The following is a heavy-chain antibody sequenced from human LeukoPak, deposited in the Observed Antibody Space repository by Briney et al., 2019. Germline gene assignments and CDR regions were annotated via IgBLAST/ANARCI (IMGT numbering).Heavy chain of an antibody. V-gene: IGHV4-34*01. Sequence: PSEALSLTCAVYGGSFSGYYWSWIRQPPGKGLEWIGEINHSGSTNYNPSLKSRVTISVDTSKNQFSLKLSSVTAADTAVYYCARVATGGDGSGSYSYYYYYYYMDVWGKGTTVTVSS. CDR3: ARVATGGDGSGSYSYYYYYYYMDV. J-gene: IGHJ6*03. CDR1: GGSFSGYY. CDR2: INHSGST. D-gene: IGHD3-10*01.